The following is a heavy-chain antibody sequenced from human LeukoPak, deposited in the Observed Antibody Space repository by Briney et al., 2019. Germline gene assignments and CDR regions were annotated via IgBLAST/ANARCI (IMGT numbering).Heavy chain of an antibody. CDR3: ARDNSVGDNAWWFDP. V-gene: IGHV1-8*02. Sequence: ASVKVSCKASGYTFTGYYMHWVRQAPGQGLEWMGWMNPNSGNTGYAQKFQGRVTMTRDMSTSTDYMELSSLRSEDTAIYYCARDNSVGDNAWWFDPWGQGTLVTVSS. D-gene: IGHD1-26*01. J-gene: IGHJ5*02. CDR2: MNPNSGNT. CDR1: GYTFTGYY.